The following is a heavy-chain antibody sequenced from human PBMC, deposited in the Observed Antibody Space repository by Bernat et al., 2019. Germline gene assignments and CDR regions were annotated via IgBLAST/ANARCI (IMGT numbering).Heavy chain of an antibody. CDR2: ISGSGGST. V-gene: IGHV3-23*01. Sequence: EVQLLESGGGLVQPGGSLRLSCAASGFTFSSYAMSWVRQAPGKGLEWVSAISGSGGSTYYEDSVKGRFTISRDNSKNTLYLQMNSLRAEDTAVYYCRSEWHMITFGGVPDYWGQGTLVTVSS. CDR1: GFTFSSYA. J-gene: IGHJ4*02. CDR3: RSEWHMITFGGVPDY. D-gene: IGHD3-16*01.